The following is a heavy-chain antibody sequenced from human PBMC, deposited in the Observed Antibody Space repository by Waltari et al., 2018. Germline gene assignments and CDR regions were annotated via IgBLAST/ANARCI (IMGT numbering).Heavy chain of an antibody. CDR1: GGSISSHY. J-gene: IGHJ4*02. Sequence: QVQLQESGPGLVKPSETLSLTCTVSGGSISSHYWSWIRQPPGKGLEWIGYIYYSGSTNYNPSLKSRVTISVDTSKNQFSLKLSSVTAADTAVYYCARFDSSSSVSAFDIWGQGTLVTVSS. CDR3: ARFDSSSSVSAFDI. V-gene: IGHV4-59*11. CDR2: IYYSGST. D-gene: IGHD6-6*01.